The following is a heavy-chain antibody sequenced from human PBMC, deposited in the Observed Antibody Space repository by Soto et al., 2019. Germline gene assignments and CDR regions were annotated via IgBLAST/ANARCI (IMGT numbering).Heavy chain of an antibody. J-gene: IGHJ6*02. Sequence: GGSLRLSCAASGFTVSSNYMSWVRQAPGKGLEWVSVIYSGGSTYYADSVKGRFTISRDNSKNTLYLQMNSLRAEDTAVYYCARDGSSGWYDYYYYGMDVWGQGTTVTVSS. D-gene: IGHD6-19*01. CDR1: GFTVSSNY. CDR2: IYSGGST. V-gene: IGHV3-53*01. CDR3: ARDGSSGWYDYYYYGMDV.